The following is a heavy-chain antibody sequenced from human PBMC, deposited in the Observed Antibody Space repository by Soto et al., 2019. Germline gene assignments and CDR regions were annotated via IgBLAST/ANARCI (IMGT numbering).Heavy chain of an antibody. CDR3: AHGGISINHGYEF. V-gene: IGHV2-5*02. D-gene: IGHD2-2*03. CDR1: GFSVRSSGAA. CDR2: IYWDDDK. J-gene: IGHJ4*02. Sequence: QITLKESGPTLVKPTQTLTLTCTCSGFSVRSSGAAVGWIRQPPGKALEWLALIYWDDDKRYSPSLKIRLTITRDTSKNQVVLTMTNMDPVDTGTYYCAHGGISINHGYEFWGQGTLVTVPS.